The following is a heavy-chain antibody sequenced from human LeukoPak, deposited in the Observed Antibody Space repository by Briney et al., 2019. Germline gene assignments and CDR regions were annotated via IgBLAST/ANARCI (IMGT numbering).Heavy chain of an antibody. V-gene: IGHV3-23*01. CDR3: AKEILDTSNYYYGMDV. CDR1: GFTLSTFG. Sequence: GGSLRLSCVASGFTLSTFGMSWVRRAPGKGLEWVSRITGSAGNTYYADSVKGRFTISRDNSRNTLFLQMNSLRADDTARYYCAKEILDTSNYYYGMDVWGQGTTVIVSS. J-gene: IGHJ6*02. D-gene: IGHD5-18*01. CDR2: ITGSAGNT.